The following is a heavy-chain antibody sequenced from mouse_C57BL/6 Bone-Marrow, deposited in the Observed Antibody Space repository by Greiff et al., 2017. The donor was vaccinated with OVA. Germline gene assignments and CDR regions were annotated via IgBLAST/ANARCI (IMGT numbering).Heavy chain of an antibody. V-gene: IGHV1-18*01. D-gene: IGHD2-3*01. J-gene: IGHJ1*03. CDR2: INPNNGGT. CDR1: GYTFTDYN. CDR3: ARWDGYLWYFDV. Sequence: EVMLVESGPELVKPGASVKIPCKASGYTFTDYNMDWVKQSHGKSLEWIGDINPNNGGTIYNQKFKGKATLTVDKSSSTAYMELRSLTSEDTAVYYCARWDGYLWYFDVWGTGTTVTVSS.